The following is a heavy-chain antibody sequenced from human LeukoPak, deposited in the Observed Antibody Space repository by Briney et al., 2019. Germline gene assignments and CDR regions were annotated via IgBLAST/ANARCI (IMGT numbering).Heavy chain of an antibody. D-gene: IGHD4-17*01. V-gene: IGHV4-34*01. J-gene: IGHJ5*02. CDR1: GGSFSGYY. Sequence: SETLSLTCAVYGGSFSGYYWSWIRQPPGKGLEWIGEINRSGSTNYNPSLKSRVTISVDKSKNQFSLKLSSVTAADTAVYYCAGGDYGDYTFDPWGQGTLVTVSS. CDR3: AGGDYGDYTFDP. CDR2: INRSGST.